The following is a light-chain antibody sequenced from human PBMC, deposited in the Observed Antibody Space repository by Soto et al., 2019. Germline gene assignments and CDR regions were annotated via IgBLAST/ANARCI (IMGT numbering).Light chain of an antibody. CDR2: WAS. J-gene: IGKJ4*01. Sequence: DIVMTQSPDSLAVSLGERATINCKSSQSVVLTSNNKNYLAWYQQKPGQPPKVLISWASTREAGVPDRFSGSGSGTDFTLTSTSLQAEDVAVYYCQQYYTTLTFGGGTKVEIK. CDR1: QSVVLTSNNKNY. V-gene: IGKV4-1*01. CDR3: QQYYTTLT.